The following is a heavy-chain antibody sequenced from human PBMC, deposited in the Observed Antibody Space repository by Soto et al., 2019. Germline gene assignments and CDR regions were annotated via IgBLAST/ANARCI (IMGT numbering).Heavy chain of an antibody. Sequence: QITLKESGPTLVKPTQTLTLTCTLSGFSLSTRGVGVGWIRQPPGKALEWLAPIYRNDDKRYSPSLKNRLSITKDTTKNQVVLTMTNMHLVDTGTYYCALPRGVTIHFDSWAQGTLVTDS. CDR1: GFSLSTRGVG. J-gene: IGHJ4*02. CDR3: ALPRGVTIHFDS. CDR2: IYRNDDK. D-gene: IGHD3-10*01. V-gene: IGHV2-5*04.